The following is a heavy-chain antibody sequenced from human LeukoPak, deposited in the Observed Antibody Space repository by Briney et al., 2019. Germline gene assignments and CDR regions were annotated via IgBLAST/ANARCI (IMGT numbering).Heavy chain of an antibody. V-gene: IGHV5-51*01. D-gene: IGHD4-17*01. Sequence: GESLKISCKISGYNFTNYWIGWVRQMPGKGLEWVGIVYPGDSDTRYSPSFRGQGNISADKSITTAYLQWSSLMASDTAMYYCARPLTTLINTGCYFDLWGRGTLVTVSS. CDR1: GYNFTNYW. J-gene: IGHJ2*01. CDR2: VYPGDSDT. CDR3: ARPLTTLINTGCYFDL.